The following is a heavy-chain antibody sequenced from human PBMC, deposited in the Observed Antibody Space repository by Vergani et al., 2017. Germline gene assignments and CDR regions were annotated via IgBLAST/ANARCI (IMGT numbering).Heavy chain of an antibody. CDR2: INPNSGGT. D-gene: IGHD5-24*01. J-gene: IGHJ3*02. CDR1: EYTFTGYY. Sequence: QVQLVQSGAEVKKPGASVKVSCKASEYTFTGYYMHWVRQAPGQGLEWMGWINPNSGGTNYAQKFQGRVTMTRDTSISTAYMELSRLRSDDTAVYYCARDLGGDGYNYGAFDIWGQGTMVTVSS. V-gene: IGHV1-2*02. CDR3: ARDLGGDGYNYGAFDI.